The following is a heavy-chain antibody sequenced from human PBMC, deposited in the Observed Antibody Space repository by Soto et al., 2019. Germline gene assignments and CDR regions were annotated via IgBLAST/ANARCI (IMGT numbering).Heavy chain of an antibody. V-gene: IGHV3-7*01. Sequence: GGSLRLSCAASGFTFSSYWMSWVRQAPGKGLEWVANIKQDGSEKYYVDSVKGRFTISRENAKNSLYLQMNSLRAEDTAVYYCARDKAFEPANFDYWGQGTLVTVSS. CDR3: ARDKAFEPANFDY. CDR1: GFTFSSYW. J-gene: IGHJ4*02. CDR2: IKQDGSEK. D-gene: IGHD2-2*01.